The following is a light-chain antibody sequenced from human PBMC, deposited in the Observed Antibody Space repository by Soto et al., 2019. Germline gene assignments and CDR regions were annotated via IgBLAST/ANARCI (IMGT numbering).Light chain of an antibody. CDR2: AAS. J-gene: IGKJ4*01. CDR3: QQSYTTLLS. V-gene: IGKV1-39*01. CDR1: QRISNY. Sequence: DIQMTQSPSSLSASVGDRVTITCRAGQRISNYLNWYQQKPGKAPKLLIYAASSLQSGVPSRFSGSGSGTDFTLTISSLHPEDFATYYCQQSYTTLLSFGGGTKVEI.